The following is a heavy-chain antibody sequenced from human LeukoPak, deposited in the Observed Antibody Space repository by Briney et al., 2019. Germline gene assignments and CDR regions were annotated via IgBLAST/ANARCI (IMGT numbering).Heavy chain of an antibody. J-gene: IGHJ5*02. V-gene: IGHV4-59*01. CDR2: IYYSGST. CDR1: GGSISSFY. CDR3: ARSRPRPTNWFDP. Sequence: SETLSLTCTVSGGSISSFYWSWIRQSPGKGLEWIGFIYYSGSTNYNPSLKSRVTISVDTSKNQFSLSLSSVTAADTAVYYCARSRPRPTNWFDPWGQGTLVTVSS.